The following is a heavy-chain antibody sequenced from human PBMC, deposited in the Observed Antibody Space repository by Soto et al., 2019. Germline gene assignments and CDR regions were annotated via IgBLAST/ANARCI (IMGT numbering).Heavy chain of an antibody. CDR3: ARLYETTGYYDEGWFDP. D-gene: IGHD3-22*01. V-gene: IGHV4-31*03. J-gene: IGHJ5*02. CDR2: IYYSGST. CDR1: GGSISSGGYY. Sequence: QVQLQESGPGLVKPSQTLSLTCTVSGGSISSGGYYWSWIRQHPGKGLEWIGHIYYSGSTYYNPSLTSRLIISVDTSKNQFSLKLSCVTAADTAVYYCARLYETTGYYDEGWFDPWGQGTLVTVSS.